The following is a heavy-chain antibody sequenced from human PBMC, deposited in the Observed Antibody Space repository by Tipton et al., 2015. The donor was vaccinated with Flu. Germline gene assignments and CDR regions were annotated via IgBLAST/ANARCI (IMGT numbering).Heavy chain of an antibody. V-gene: IGHV4-61*02. D-gene: IGHD3-10*01. CDR2: IYTTGSI. J-gene: IGHJ4*02. CDR1: GGFITSGSYY. CDR3: ARSPSYSGSGIYPYYFDD. Sequence: TLSLTCTVSGGFITSGSYYWSRIRQSAGKGLEWIGRIYTTGSINYNPSLRSRVTISGDTSKNQFSLQLNSVTAEDTAVYYCARSPSYSGSGIYPYYFDDWGQGTLVTVSS.